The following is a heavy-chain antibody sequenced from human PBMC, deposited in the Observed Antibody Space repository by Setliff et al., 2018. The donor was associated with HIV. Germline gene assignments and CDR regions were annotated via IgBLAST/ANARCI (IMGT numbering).Heavy chain of an antibody. D-gene: IGHD3-10*01. Sequence: KTSETLSLTCTVSSGSISSYYWSWIRQPAGKGLEWIGRINTSGSTNYNPSLKSRVAMSVDTSKNQFSLKVTSVTAADTAVYYCARVAMLRGLRHSFDSWGQGTLVTVSS. J-gene: IGHJ4*02. V-gene: IGHV4-4*07. CDR3: ARVAMLRGLRHSFDS. CDR1: SGSISSYY. CDR2: INTSGST.